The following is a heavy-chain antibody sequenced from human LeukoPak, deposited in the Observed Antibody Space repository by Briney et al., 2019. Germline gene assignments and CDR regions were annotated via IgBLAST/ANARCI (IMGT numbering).Heavy chain of an antibody. CDR3: AKDLNEQQLASGLFDS. D-gene: IGHD6-13*01. CDR2: ISGSGGST. CDR1: GFTFSSYA. V-gene: IGHV3-23*01. J-gene: IGHJ5*01. Sequence: GGSLRLSCAASGFTFSSYAMSWVPQAPGKGLEWGSAISGSGGSTYYADSVRGRFTISRDNSKNTPYLKMNSLRAEDTAVYYCAKDLNEQQLASGLFDSWGQGTLVTVSS.